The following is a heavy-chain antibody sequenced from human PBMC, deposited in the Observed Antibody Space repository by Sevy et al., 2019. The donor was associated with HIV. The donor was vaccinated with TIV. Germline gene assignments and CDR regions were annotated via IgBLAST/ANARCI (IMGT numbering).Heavy chain of an antibody. CDR2: IKQDGSQK. CDR1: GFTFSDYW. J-gene: IGHJ4*02. Sequence: GGSLRLSCVASGFTFSDYWMSWVRQAPGKGLEWVANIKQDGSQKYYIDSVKGRFTIFRDNAKNSVYLQMNSLRDDDEAVYYCASKVGDQWGQGTLVTVSS. V-gene: IGHV3-7*02. CDR3: ASKVGDQ. D-gene: IGHD3-16*01.